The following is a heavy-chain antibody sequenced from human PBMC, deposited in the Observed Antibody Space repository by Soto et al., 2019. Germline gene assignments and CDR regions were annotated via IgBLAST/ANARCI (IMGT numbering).Heavy chain of an antibody. Sequence: PSETLSLTCTVSGGSISSSTYYWDWIRQPPGKGLEWIGSINYSGSTYYNPSLKSRVTISVDTSKNHFSLKLYSVTAADTAVYYCARGRREWDFDYWGQGTLVTVSS. CDR3: ARGRREWDFDY. V-gene: IGHV4-39*02. CDR1: GGSISSSTYY. CDR2: INYSGST. J-gene: IGHJ4*02. D-gene: IGHD2-8*01.